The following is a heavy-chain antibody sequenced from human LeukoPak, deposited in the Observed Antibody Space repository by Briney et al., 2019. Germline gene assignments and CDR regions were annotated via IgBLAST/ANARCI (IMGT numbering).Heavy chain of an antibody. V-gene: IGHV3-21*01. CDR2: ISSSSSYI. CDR3: TREIHGALYYYDSSGYYSYFDY. Sequence: GGSLRLSCAASGFTFSSYSMNWVRQAPGKGLEWVSSISSSSSYIYYADSVKGRFTISRDNAKNSLYLQMNSLRAEDTAVYYCTREIHGALYYYDSSGYYSYFDYWGQGTLVTVSS. J-gene: IGHJ4*02. D-gene: IGHD3-22*01. CDR1: GFTFSSYS.